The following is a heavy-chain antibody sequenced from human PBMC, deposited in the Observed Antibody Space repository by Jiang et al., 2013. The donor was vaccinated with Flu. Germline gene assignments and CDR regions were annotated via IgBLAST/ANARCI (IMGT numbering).Heavy chain of an antibody. CDR3: AGDPPSSGFAFCV. Sequence: QLLESGGGVVQPGRSLRLSCAASGFAFSTYAMHWVRQSPGKGLEWVAFTWFDGSNNHYGDSVRGRFTISRDNSKNTVYLQMNSLRAEDTALYYCAGDPPSSGFAFCVWGQGTMVTVSS. CDR2: TWFDGSNN. J-gene: IGHJ3*01. CDR1: GFAFSTYA. D-gene: IGHD3-22*01. V-gene: IGHV3-33*01.